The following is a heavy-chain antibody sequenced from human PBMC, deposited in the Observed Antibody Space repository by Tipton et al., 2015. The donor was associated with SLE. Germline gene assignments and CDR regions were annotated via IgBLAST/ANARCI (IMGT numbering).Heavy chain of an antibody. Sequence: GLVKPSETLSLTCIVSGDSISSSTYYWGWIRQPPGKGLEWIGEINHSGSTNYNPSLKSRVTISVDTSKNQFSLKLSSVTAADTAVYYCARDIYYGMDVWGQGTTVTVSS. CDR3: ARDIYYGMDV. J-gene: IGHJ6*02. CDR1: GDSISSSTYY. CDR2: INHSGST. V-gene: IGHV4-39*07.